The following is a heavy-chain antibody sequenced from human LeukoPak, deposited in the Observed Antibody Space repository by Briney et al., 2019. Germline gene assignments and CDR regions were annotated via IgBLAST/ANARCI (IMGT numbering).Heavy chain of an antibody. CDR1: GFTFSSYW. Sequence: GGSLRLSCAASGFTFSSYWMSWVRQAPGKGLEWVANMKQDGSEKYYVDSVKGRLTISRDNAKNSLYLQMNSLRAEDTAVYYCARRTKETHDAFDIWGQGTMVTVSS. CDR3: ARRTKETHDAFDI. V-gene: IGHV3-7*01. CDR2: MKQDGSEK. J-gene: IGHJ3*02.